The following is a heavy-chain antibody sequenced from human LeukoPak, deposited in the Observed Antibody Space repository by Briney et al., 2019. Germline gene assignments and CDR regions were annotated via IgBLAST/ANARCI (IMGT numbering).Heavy chain of an antibody. CDR1: GGSISSYY. Sequence: SETLSLTCTVSGGSISSYYWSWIRQPPGKGLEWFGYIYYSGSTNYNPSLKSRVTISVDTSKNQFSLKLSSVTAADTAVYYCARDRSRYCSSTSCYAGDWFDPWGQGTLVTVSS. D-gene: IGHD2-2*01. CDR2: IYYSGST. J-gene: IGHJ5*02. CDR3: ARDRSRYCSSTSCYAGDWFDP. V-gene: IGHV4-59*01.